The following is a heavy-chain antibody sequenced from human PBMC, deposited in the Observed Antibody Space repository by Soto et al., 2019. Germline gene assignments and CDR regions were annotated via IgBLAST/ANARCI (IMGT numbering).Heavy chain of an antibody. Sequence: QVQLVQSGAEVKKPGASVKVSCKASGYTFTSYDINWVRQATGQGLEWMGWMNPNSGNTGYAQKFQGRVTMTRNTSISTAYMELSSLRSEDTAVYYCARARGYCCSTSCYNDYWGQGTLVTVSS. D-gene: IGHD2-2*01. CDR1: GYTFTSYD. J-gene: IGHJ4*02. V-gene: IGHV1-8*01. CDR2: MNPNSGNT. CDR3: ARARGYCCSTSCYNDY.